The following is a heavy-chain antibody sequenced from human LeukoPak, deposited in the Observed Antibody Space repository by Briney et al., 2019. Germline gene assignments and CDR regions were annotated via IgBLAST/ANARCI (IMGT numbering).Heavy chain of an antibody. J-gene: IGHJ4*02. CDR3: ARDWYYGSGSYFDY. CDR2: ISYDGSNK. D-gene: IGHD3-10*01. CDR1: GFTFSSYA. V-gene: IGHV3-30-3*01. Sequence: PGRSLRLSCAASGFTFSSYAMHWVRQVPGKGLEWVAVISYDGSNKYYADSVKGRFTISRDNSKNTLYLQMNSLRAEDTAVYYCARDWYYGSGSYFDYWGQGTLVTVSS.